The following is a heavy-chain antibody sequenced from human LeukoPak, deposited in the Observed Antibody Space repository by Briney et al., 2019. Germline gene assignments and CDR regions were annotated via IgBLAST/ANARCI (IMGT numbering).Heavy chain of an antibody. D-gene: IGHD6-13*01. CDR1: GYTFTGYY. J-gene: IGHJ6*04. Sequence: ASVKVSCKASGYTFTGYYMHWVRQAPGQGLEWMGWINPNSGGTNYAQKFQGRVPMTRDTSISTDYMELSRLRSDDTAVYYWARSAWHASDSSWNWFDPWGKGTTVTVSS. CDR3: ARSAWHASDSSWNWFDP. V-gene: IGHV1-2*02. CDR2: INPNSGGT.